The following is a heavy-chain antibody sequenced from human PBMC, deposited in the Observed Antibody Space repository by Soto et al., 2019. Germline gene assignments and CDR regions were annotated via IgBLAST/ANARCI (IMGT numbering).Heavy chain of an antibody. D-gene: IGHD3-10*01. CDR3: ARERTFGDNKHNYMDV. V-gene: IGHV3-33*01. J-gene: IGHJ6*03. Sequence: QVQLVESGGGVVQPGRSLRLSCAASEFTFSRHGMHWVRQAPGKGLQWVGVIWSDGSNEVYADSVKGRFIISRDNSKNILYLQRSSLRAEDTAVYYCARERTFGDNKHNYMDVWGTGITVTVSS. CDR2: IWSDGSNE. CDR1: EFTFSRHG.